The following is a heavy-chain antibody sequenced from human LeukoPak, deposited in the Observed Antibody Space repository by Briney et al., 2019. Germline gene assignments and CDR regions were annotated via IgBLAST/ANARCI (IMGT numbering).Heavy chain of an antibody. Sequence: GESLKISCKGSGYSFPDYWIGWVRQLPGKGLAWMGIIYPGDSDTRYSPSFQGQVIISADKSISTAYLQWSSLKASDTAMYYCARAGAWGYFDYWGQGTLVTVSS. V-gene: IGHV5-51*01. CDR1: GYSFPDYW. CDR3: ARAGAWGYFDY. D-gene: IGHD7-27*01. J-gene: IGHJ4*02. CDR2: IYPGDSDT.